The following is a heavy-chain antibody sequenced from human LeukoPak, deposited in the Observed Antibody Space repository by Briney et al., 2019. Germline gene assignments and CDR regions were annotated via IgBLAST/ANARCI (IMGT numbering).Heavy chain of an antibody. CDR1: GFTVSSNY. CDR2: IKQDGSDK. CDR3: ASPTSYGDPGYFQH. V-gene: IGHV3-7*03. J-gene: IGHJ1*01. D-gene: IGHD4-17*01. Sequence: GGSLRLSCAASGFTVSSNYMTWVRQAPGEGLEWVGNIKQDGSDKNYMDSVKGRFTISRDNTKNSVYLQMSSLRAEDTAVYYCASPTSYGDPGYFQHWGQGTLVTVSS.